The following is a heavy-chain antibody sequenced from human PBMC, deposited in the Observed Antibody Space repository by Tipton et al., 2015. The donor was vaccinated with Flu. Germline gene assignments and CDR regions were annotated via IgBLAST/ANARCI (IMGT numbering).Heavy chain of an antibody. CDR2: ITPMFGTT. CDR1: GGTFRTYG. V-gene: IGHV1-69*01. Sequence: QVQLVQSGAEVKKAGSSVKVSCKTSGGTFRTYGISWVRQAPGQGLEWVGGITPMFGTTNYAQKFQGRVTISADESTSIIYMEMSSLRSEDTAIYYCAPKRGLNIETPLDSWGQGTLVSVSS. CDR3: APKRGLNIETPLDS. D-gene: IGHD2/OR15-2a*01. J-gene: IGHJ4*02.